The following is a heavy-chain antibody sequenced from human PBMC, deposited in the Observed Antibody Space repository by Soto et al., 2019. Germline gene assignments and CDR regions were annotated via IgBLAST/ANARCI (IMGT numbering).Heavy chain of an antibody. J-gene: IGHJ4*02. V-gene: IGHV2-5*01. Sequence: ESGPTLVKPTQTLTLTCTVSGFSLSTNGVGVGWIRQPPGKALEWLAIVYWNDDKRYSPSLESRLTIARDASKNQVILIMTNMDPVDTATYYCAHRHFNKVAYFDYWGQGTLVTVSS. CDR2: VYWNDDK. CDR3: AHRHFNKVAYFDY. CDR1: GFSLSTNGVG.